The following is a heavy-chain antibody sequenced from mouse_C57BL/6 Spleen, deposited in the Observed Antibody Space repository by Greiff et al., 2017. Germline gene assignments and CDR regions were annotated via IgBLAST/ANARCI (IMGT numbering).Heavy chain of an antibody. Sequence: VKLVESGAELVRPGASVTLSCKASGYTFTDYEMHWVKQTPVHGLEWIGAIDPETGGTAYNQKFKGKAILTADKSSSTAYMELRSLTSEDSAVYYCTSRSFDYWGQGTTLTVSS. V-gene: IGHV1-15*01. CDR1: GYTFTDYE. CDR2: IDPETGGT. CDR3: TSRSFDY. J-gene: IGHJ2*01.